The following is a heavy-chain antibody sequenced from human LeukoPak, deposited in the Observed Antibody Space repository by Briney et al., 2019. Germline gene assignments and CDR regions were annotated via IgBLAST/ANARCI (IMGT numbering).Heavy chain of an antibody. CDR2: TNPSGGST. J-gene: IGHJ4*02. D-gene: IGHD1-26*01. V-gene: IGHV1-46*01. CDR3: ARDYGTEYYFDY. Sequence: ASVKVSCKASGYTFTSYYMHWVRQAPGQGLEWMGITNPSGGSTSYAQKFQGRVTMTRDTSTSTVYMELSSLRSEDTAVYYCARDYGTEYYFDYWGQGTLVTVSS. CDR1: GYTFTSYY.